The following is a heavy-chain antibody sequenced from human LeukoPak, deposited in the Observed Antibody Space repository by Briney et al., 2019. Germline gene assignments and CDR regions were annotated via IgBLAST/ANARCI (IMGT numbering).Heavy chain of an antibody. CDR2: ISYDGSNK. D-gene: IGHD4-17*01. V-gene: IGHV3-30-3*01. CDR3: ARDSAYGDYFDSVRYFDY. Sequence: PGRSLRLSCAASGFTFSSYAMHWVRQAPGKGLEWVAVISYDGSNKYYADSVKGRFTISRDNSKNTLYLQMNSLRAEDTAVYYCARDSAYGDYFDSVRYFDYWGQGTLVTVSS. CDR1: GFTFSSYA. J-gene: IGHJ4*02.